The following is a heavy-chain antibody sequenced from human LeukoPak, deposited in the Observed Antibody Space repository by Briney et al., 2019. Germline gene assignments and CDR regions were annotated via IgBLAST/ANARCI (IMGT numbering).Heavy chain of an antibody. V-gene: IGHV3-33*06. CDR3: AKDGQRGFGYSNSIQY. Sequence: AGGSLRLSCAASQFTFSHYVKHWVRHAPGKGLQWVAVFWNDGSDKYYSDSVKSRFAVSIDNSNNMVYLQMNSLRADAAGVYYCAKDGQRGFGYSNSIQYWGRGTLVTVSS. CDR2: FWNDGSDK. J-gene: IGHJ4*02. D-gene: IGHD4-11*01. CDR1: QFTFSHYV.